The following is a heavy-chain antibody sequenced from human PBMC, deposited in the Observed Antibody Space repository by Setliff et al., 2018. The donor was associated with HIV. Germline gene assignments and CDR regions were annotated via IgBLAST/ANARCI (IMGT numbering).Heavy chain of an antibody. CDR3: ARSRRYYDSSGYYPGAFGI. CDR1: GASISSYY. V-gene: IGHV4-59*08. Sequence: PSETLSLTCTVSGASISSYYWSWIRQPPGKGLEWIGYIYYSGSTNYNPSLKSRVTISVDTSKNQFSLKLSSVTAADTAVYYCARSRRYYDSSGYYPGAFGIWGQGTVVTVSS. D-gene: IGHD3-22*01. J-gene: IGHJ3*02. CDR2: IYYSGST.